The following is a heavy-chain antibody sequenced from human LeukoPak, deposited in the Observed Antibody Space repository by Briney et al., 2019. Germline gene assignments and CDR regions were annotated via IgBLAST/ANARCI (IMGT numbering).Heavy chain of an antibody. J-gene: IGHJ4*02. V-gene: IGHV3-30*02. CDR2: IRYDGSNK. D-gene: IGHD2-21*01. CDR1: GFNLSSYA. CDR3: AKGPTYSFDY. Sequence: GGSLRLSCADSGFNLSSYAMHWVRQAPGKGLEWVAFIRYDGSNKYYADSVKGRFTISRDNSKNTLYLQMNSLRAEDTAVYYCAKGPTYSFDYWGQGTLVTVSS.